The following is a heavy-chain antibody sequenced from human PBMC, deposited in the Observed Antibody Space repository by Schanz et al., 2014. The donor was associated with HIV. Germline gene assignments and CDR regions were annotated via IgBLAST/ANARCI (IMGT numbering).Heavy chain of an antibody. CDR1: GFIFNSYA. CDR2: ISEFGGSA. CDR3: AKSTWVDN. D-gene: IGHD2-2*01. V-gene: IGHV3-23*01. Sequence: EVQLLESGGNLVHPGGSLRLSCAASGFIFNSYAMSWVRQAPGEGLEWVSGISEFGGSAWYADSVKGRFTISRDNSKNTLYLQMDSLRAEDTALYFCAKSTWVDNCGQGTLVTVSS. J-gene: IGHJ4*02.